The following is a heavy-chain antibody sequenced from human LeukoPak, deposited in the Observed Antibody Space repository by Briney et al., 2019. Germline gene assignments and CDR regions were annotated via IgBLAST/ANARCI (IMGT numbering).Heavy chain of an antibody. J-gene: IGHJ3*02. D-gene: IGHD6-6*01. V-gene: IGHV3-74*01. CDR1: GFTFSSYW. CDR3: ASLFLCYGCSSSSESSDI. Sequence: PGGSLRLSCAASGFTFSSYWMHWVRRVPGKGLVWVSRINSDGSGTTYADSVKGRFTISRDNDKNTVYLQMNSVRAEDTAVYFCASLFLCYGCSSSSESSDIWGQGTMVTVSS. CDR2: INSDGSGT.